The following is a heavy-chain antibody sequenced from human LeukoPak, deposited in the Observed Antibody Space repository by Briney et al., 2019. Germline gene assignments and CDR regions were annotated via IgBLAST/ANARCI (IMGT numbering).Heavy chain of an antibody. D-gene: IGHD5-12*01. V-gene: IGHV4-4*07. CDR2: IHTNGGT. J-gene: IGHJ4*02. Sequence: PSETLSLTCTASGASITSFYYNWIRQSAGKGLEWIGRIHTNGGTDYRPSLNSRVTMSVDTPKKQISLKLTSVTAADTAVYFCSRGGGYGDYWGQGILVTVSS. CDR1: GASITSFY. CDR3: SRGGGYGDY.